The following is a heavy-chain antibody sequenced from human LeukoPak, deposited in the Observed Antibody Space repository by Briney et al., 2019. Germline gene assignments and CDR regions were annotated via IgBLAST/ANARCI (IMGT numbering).Heavy chain of an antibody. D-gene: IGHD3-3*01. CDR1: GGSFSGYY. CDR2: INHSGST. V-gene: IGHV4-34*01. J-gene: IGHJ4*02. CDR3: ARGHYDFWSGYLLDY. Sequence: SETLSLTCAVYGGSFSGYYWSWIRQPPRKGLEWIGEINHSGSTNYNPSLKSRVTISVDTSKNQSSMKLSSVTAADTAVYYCARGHYDFWSGYLLDYWGRGTLVTVSS.